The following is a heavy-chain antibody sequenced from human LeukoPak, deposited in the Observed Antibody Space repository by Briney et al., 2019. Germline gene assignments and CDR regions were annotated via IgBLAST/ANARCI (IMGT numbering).Heavy chain of an antibody. Sequence: ASVKVSCKAFGYTFTSYYMHWVRQAPGQGLEWMGIINPSGGSTSYAQKFQGRVTMTRDTSTSTVYMELSSLRSDDTAVYYCARAALIHYDILTGYRFDPWGQGTLVTVSS. CDR2: INPSGGST. CDR1: GYTFTSYY. V-gene: IGHV1-46*01. D-gene: IGHD3-9*01. J-gene: IGHJ5*02. CDR3: ARAALIHYDILTGYRFDP.